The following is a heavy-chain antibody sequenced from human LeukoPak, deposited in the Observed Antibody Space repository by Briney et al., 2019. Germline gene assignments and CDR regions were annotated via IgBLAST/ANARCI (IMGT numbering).Heavy chain of an antibody. CDR3: ARGFYYYGSGSYFDY. D-gene: IGHD3-10*01. CDR2: IIPIFGTA. V-gene: IGHV1-69*06. Sequence: SVKVSCKASGGTFSSYAISWVRQAPEQGLEWMGGIIPIFGTANYAQKFQGRVTITADKSTSTAYMELSSLRSEDTAVYYCARGFYYYGSGSYFDYWGQGTLVTVSS. J-gene: IGHJ4*02. CDR1: GGTFSSYA.